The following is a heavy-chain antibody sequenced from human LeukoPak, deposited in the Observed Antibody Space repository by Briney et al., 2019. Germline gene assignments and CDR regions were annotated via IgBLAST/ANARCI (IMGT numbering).Heavy chain of an antibody. Sequence: SETLSLTCTVSNGSMSSYFWSWIRQPPGKGLEWIGYIYYSGSANFNPSLKSRVTISVDTSKNQFSLKLSSVTAADTAVYYCARAAARDYYYDSSGYLKAFDIWGQGTMVTVSS. J-gene: IGHJ3*02. CDR3: ARAAARDYYYDSSGYLKAFDI. D-gene: IGHD3-22*01. V-gene: IGHV4-59*01. CDR2: IYYSGSA. CDR1: NGSMSSYF.